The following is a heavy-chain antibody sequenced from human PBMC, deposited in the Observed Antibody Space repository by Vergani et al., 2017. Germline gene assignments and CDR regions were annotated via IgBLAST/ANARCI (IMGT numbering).Heavy chain of an antibody. V-gene: IGHV4-39*07. Sequence: QLQLQESGPGLVKPSETLSLTCTVSGGSISSSSYYWGWIRQPPGKGLEWIGSIYYSGSTYYNPSLKSRVTISVDTSKNQFSLKLSSVTAADTAVYYCARGSINMIVVVGFFDAFDIWGQGTMVTVSS. CDR1: GGSISSSSYY. D-gene: IGHD3-22*01. CDR2: IYYSGST. CDR3: ARGSINMIVVVGFFDAFDI. J-gene: IGHJ3*02.